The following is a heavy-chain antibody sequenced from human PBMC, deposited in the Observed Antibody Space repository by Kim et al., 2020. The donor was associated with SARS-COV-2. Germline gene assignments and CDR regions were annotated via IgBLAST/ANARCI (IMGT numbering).Heavy chain of an antibody. V-gene: IGHV3-64D*09. Sequence: ADSMKGRPTISRDNAKNMLYLQVSSLRPEDTAVYYCGKEVRPTSGTNYFDYWGQGALVTVSS. CDR3: GKEVRPTSGTNYFDY. D-gene: IGHD2-8*01. J-gene: IGHJ4*02.